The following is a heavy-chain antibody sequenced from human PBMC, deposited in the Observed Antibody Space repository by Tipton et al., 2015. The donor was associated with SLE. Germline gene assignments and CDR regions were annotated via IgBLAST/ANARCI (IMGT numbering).Heavy chain of an antibody. CDR3: ARVEMETVFNWLHPWGQRALVTVSSGWPLCHCDFHNFSGMDV. D-gene: IGHD2-21*02. CDR1: GDSVTNSY. CDR2: VYYSGST. J-gene: IGHJ6*02. V-gene: IGHV4-59*02. Sequence: TLSLTCSVSGDSVTNSYWTWIRQPPGKGLEWIGYVYYSGSTHYNAALRSRLSTSVDTSKNEFSLRLTSVTAADPAVYYCARVEMETVFNWLHPWGQRALVTVSSGWPLCHCDFHNFSGMDVRVQGTTVIVSS.